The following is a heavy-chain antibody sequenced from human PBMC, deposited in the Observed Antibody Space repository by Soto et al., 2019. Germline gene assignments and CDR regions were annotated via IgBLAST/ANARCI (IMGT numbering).Heavy chain of an antibody. Sequence: ASVKVSCKASGYTFTSYGISWVRQAPGQGLEWMGWISAYNGNTNYAQKLQGRVTMTTDTSTSTAYMELRSLRSDDTAVYYCARDPGAIVVVPAAPPFDYWGQGTLVTVSS. J-gene: IGHJ4*02. V-gene: IGHV1-18*01. CDR3: ARDPGAIVVVPAAPPFDY. CDR2: ISAYNGNT. D-gene: IGHD2-2*01. CDR1: GYTFTSYG.